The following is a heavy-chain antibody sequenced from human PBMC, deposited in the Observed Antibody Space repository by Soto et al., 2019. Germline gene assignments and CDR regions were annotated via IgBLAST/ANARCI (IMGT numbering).Heavy chain of an antibody. V-gene: IGHV1-18*01. CDR2: ISAYNGNT. Sequence: ASVKVSCKASGYTFTSYGISWVRQAPGQGLEWMGWISAYNGNTNYAQKLQGRVTMTTDTSTSTAYMELRSLRSDDTAVYYCARASSPTRAVAGIDDYWGQGTLVTVSS. D-gene: IGHD6-19*01. J-gene: IGHJ4*02. CDR3: ARASSPTRAVAGIDDY. CDR1: GYTFTSYG.